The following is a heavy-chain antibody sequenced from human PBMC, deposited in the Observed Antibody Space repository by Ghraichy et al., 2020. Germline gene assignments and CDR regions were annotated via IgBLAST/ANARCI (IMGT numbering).Heavy chain of an antibody. V-gene: IGHV4-4*07. J-gene: IGHJ6*02. CDR3: ASTYYDFWSGSSAYTMDV. Sequence: SETLSLTCTVSGASIRSYYWSWIRQPAGKGLEWIGRIYTSGSINYNPSLKSRVTMSLDTSKNQFSLKLSSVTAADTAVYYCASTYYDFWSGSSAYTMDVWGQGTTVIVSS. CDR2: IYTSGSI. D-gene: IGHD3-3*01. CDR1: GASIRSYY.